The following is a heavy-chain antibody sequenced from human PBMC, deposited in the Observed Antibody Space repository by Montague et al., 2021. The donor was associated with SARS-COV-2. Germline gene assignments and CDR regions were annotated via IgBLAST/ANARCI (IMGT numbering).Heavy chain of an antibody. CDR3: AKNRDIFCFGLGRDSMDV. V-gene: IGHV3-30*18. CDR1: GFTFNHFA. J-gene: IGHJ6*02. D-gene: IGHD3-16*01. Sequence: SLRLSCAASGFTFNHFAMHWFRQAPGKGRDWLAFISYNEIIKYYANSFXGRFPISRDSSKKTLYLQMNSLTIEDTAVYYCAKNRDIFCFGLGRDSMDVWGQGTTVIVSS. CDR2: ISYNEIIK.